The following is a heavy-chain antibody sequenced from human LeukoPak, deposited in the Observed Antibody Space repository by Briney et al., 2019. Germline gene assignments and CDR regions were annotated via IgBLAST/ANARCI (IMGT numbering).Heavy chain of an antibody. CDR2: IVPNSGTA. Sequence: SVTVSCMASGGTFSTYGISWVRQAPGQGLEWMGGIVPNSGTADYAQKFQGGVTITADKSTSTAYMELSSLRTEDTAVYYCASRPAIAAAGDYWGQGTLVTVSS. D-gene: IGHD6-13*01. J-gene: IGHJ4*02. CDR3: ASRPAIAAAGDY. V-gene: IGHV1-69*06. CDR1: GGTFSTYG.